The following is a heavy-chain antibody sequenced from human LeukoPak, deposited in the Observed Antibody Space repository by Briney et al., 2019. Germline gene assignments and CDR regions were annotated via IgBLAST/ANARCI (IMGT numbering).Heavy chain of an antibody. D-gene: IGHD1-26*01. CDR3: ARIPLGDSGGYYFFY. V-gene: IGHV4-4*09. CDR2: ISSSGSV. J-gene: IGHJ4*02. Sequence: SETLSLTCTVSRGSISGTIRSYYWSWLRQPPGKGLERIGYISSSGSVNANPSLRSRVPISVATSKYQFNLNLSSLSAPATAVYCRARIPLGDSGGYYFFYSGEGALVTVSP. CDR1: RGSISGTIRSYY.